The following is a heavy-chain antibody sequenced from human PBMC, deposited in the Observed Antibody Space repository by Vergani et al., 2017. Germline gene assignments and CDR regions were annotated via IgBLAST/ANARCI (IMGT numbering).Heavy chain of an antibody. CDR3: ARDSIAARPNYYYYYMDV. Sequence: EVQLVESGGGLVQPGGSLRLSCAASGFTFSSYWMSWVRQAPGKGLEWVSSISSSSSYIYYADSVKGRFTISRDNAKNSLYLQMNSLRAEDTAVYYCARDSIAARPNYYYYYMDVWAKGPRSPSP. CDR2: ISSSSSYI. D-gene: IGHD6-6*01. V-gene: IGHV3-21*01. CDR1: GFTFSSYW. J-gene: IGHJ6*03.